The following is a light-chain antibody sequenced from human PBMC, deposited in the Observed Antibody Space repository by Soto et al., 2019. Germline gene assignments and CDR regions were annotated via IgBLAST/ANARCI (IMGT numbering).Light chain of an antibody. V-gene: IGKV1-39*01. J-gene: IGKJ1*01. CDR2: AAS. Sequence: DIQMTQSPSSLSASVGDRVTITCRASQSISSYLNWYQQKPGKAPKLLIYAASSLQSGVPSRFSGSLSGTDFTLTISSLQPEDFATYYCQQSYSTPPWTFGQGTKVEIK. CDR1: QSISSY. CDR3: QQSYSTPPWT.